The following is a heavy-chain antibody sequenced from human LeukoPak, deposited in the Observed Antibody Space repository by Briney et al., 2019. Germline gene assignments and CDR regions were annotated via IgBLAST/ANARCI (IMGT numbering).Heavy chain of an antibody. CDR1: GFTFSDYA. CDR2: FKTKYNQV. J-gene: IGHJ4*02. CDR3: ARSVPDYTRFDY. D-gene: IGHD4-11*01. Sequence: GGSLRLSCVASGFTFSDYAMNWVRQAPGKGLEWVSTFKTKYNQVYYAESVRGRFTISTDSSKNTVYLHMNSLRAEDTALYYCARSVPDYTRFDYWGQGALVTVSS. V-gene: IGHV3-23*05.